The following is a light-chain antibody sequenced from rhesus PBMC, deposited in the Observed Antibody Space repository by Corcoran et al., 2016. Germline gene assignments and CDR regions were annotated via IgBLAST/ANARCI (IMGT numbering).Light chain of an antibody. J-gene: IGKJ4*01. CDR2: KAS. Sequence: DIQMTQSPSSLSASVGDTVTITCRASQGISSWLAWYQQKPGKAPKLLIYKASSLQRRVPSRFSGSGSGTYFTRTISSLQSEDVATYDCQHGYGTTLTFGGGTKVEIK. CDR3: QHGYGTTLT. CDR1: QGISSW. V-gene: IGKV1-21*01.